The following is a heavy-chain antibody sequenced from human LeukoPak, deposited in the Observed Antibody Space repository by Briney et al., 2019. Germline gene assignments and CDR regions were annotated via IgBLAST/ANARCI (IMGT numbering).Heavy chain of an antibody. CDR3: AKDASPMVRGDYFDY. V-gene: IGHV3-30*02. CDR1: GFTCSNYG. D-gene: IGHD3-10*01. CDR2: IRYDGSNK. J-gene: IGHJ4*02. Sequence: GGSLRLSCSASGFTCSNYGIHWVRQAPGKGLEWVSFIRYDGSNKYYADSVKGRFTISRDNSKNTLYLQMNSLRAEDTAVYYCAKDASPMVRGDYFDYWGQGTLVTVSS.